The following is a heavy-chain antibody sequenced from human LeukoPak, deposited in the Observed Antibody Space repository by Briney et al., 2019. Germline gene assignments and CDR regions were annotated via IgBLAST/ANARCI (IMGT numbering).Heavy chain of an antibody. Sequence: GASVKVSCKASGGTFSSYAISWVRQAPGQGLEWMGRIIPILGIANYAQKFQGRVTITADKSTSTAYMELSSLRSEDTAVYYCASGEGGSSSWPYYFDYWGQGTLVTVSS. J-gene: IGHJ4*02. V-gene: IGHV1-69*04. CDR2: IIPILGIA. D-gene: IGHD6-13*01. CDR3: ASGEGGSSSWPYYFDY. CDR1: GGTFSSYA.